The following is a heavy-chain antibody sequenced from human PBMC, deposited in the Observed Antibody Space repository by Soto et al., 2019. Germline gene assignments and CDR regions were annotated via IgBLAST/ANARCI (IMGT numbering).Heavy chain of an antibody. CDR3: VHSDTDFGAFDV. D-gene: IGHD3-16*01. CDR1: GFSFTSFGVV. J-gene: IGHJ3*01. CDR2: IYWDDDK. V-gene: IGHV2-5*02. Sequence: QITLKESGPTLVRPTETLTLTCTFSGFSFTSFGVVVGWIRQPPGKALEWVAHIYWDDDKRLSPSLKTRVSIHKVTSANEVVLTMTNMDPEDTATYYCVHSDTDFGAFDVWGQGTTVPVSS.